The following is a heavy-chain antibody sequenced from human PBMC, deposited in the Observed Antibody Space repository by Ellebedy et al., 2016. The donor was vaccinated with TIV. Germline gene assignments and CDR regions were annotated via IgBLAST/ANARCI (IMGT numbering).Heavy chain of an antibody. CDR2: IYPGDSDT. CDR3: ARLRIAAAAGRSYGADY. J-gene: IGHJ4*02. CDR1: GYSFTSYW. D-gene: IGHD6-13*01. Sequence: GGSLRLSCKGSGYSFTSYWIGWVRQMPGKGLEWMGIIYPGDSDTRYSPSFQGQVTISADKSISTAYLQWSSLKASDTAMYYCARLRIAAAAGRSYGADYWGQGTLVTVSS. V-gene: IGHV5-51*01.